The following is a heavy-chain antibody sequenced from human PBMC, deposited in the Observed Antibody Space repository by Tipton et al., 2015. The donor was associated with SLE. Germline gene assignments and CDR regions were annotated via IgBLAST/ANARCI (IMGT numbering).Heavy chain of an antibody. CDR3: ARGPLPYGSGSYFDD. D-gene: IGHD3-10*01. V-gene: IGHV4-59*01. CDR1: GGSIRSYC. Sequence: GLVKPSETLSLTCTVSGGSIRSYCWSWIRQPPGKGLEWIGYIYYSGSTNYNPSLKSRITISVDTSKNQFSLRLSSVTAADTAVYYCARGPLPYGSGSYFDDWGQGTLVTASS. J-gene: IGHJ4*02. CDR2: IYYSGST.